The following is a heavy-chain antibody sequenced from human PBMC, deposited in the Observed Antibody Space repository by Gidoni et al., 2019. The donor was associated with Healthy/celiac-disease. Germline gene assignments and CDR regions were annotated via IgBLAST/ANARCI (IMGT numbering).Heavy chain of an antibody. CDR1: GFTVSSNY. J-gene: IGHJ6*02. Sequence: EVQLVESGGGLVQPGGSLRLSCAASGFTVSSNYMSWVRQAPGKGLEWVSVIYSGGSTYYADSVKGRVTISRDNSKNTLYLQMNSLRAEDTAVYYCARGTRRYYGMDVWGQGTTVTVSS. V-gene: IGHV3-66*01. CDR2: IYSGGST. CDR3: ARGTRRYYGMDV.